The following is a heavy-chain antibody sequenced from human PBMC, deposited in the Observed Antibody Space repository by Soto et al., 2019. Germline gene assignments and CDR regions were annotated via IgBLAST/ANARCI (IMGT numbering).Heavy chain of an antibody. CDR2: ISYDGSNK. Sequence: QVQLVESGGGVVQPGRSLRLSCAASGFTFSSYGMHWVGQAPGKGLEWVAVISYDGSNKYYADSVKGRFTISRDNSKNTLYQQMNSLRAEDTAVYYCAKDRQWRFNWFGNEFDSWGQGTLVTVSS. D-gene: IGHD1-1*01. CDR1: GFTFSSYG. J-gene: IGHJ4*02. CDR3: AKDRQWRFNWFGNEFDS. V-gene: IGHV3-30*18.